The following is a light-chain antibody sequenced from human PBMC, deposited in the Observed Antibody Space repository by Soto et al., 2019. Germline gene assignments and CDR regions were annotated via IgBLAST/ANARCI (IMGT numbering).Light chain of an antibody. CDR3: MQRMAFPCT. CDR2: LVF. J-gene: IGKJ1*01. V-gene: IGKV2-40*01. Sequence: DIVMAQSPISLSVTPGEPASISCSSSRSLFDSDDGNTYLDWYLQKPGQSPQLLIHLVFFRASGVPDRFSGSGSGTNFTLTISRVEAEDVGIYYCMQRMAFPCTFGPGTKVETK. CDR1: RSLFDSDDGNTY.